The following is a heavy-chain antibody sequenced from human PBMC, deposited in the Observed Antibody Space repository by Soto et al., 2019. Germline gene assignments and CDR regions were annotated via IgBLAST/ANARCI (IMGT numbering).Heavy chain of an antibody. Sequence: GGSLRLSCAASGFTFSSYSMNWVRQAPGKGLEWASLISWDGGSTYYADSVKGRFTISRDNSKNSLYLQMNSLRTEDTAFYYCAKDIASSGWYSLDYWGQGTLVTVSS. CDR1: GFTFSSYS. V-gene: IGHV3-43*01. CDR2: ISWDGGST. J-gene: IGHJ4*02. CDR3: AKDIASSGWYSLDY. D-gene: IGHD6-19*01.